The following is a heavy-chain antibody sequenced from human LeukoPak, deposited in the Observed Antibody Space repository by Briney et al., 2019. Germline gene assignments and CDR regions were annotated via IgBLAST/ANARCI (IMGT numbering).Heavy chain of an antibody. V-gene: IGHV4-34*01. CDR3: ARGGYFDY. Sequence: SETLSLTCAVYGGSFSGYYWSWIRQPPGKGLEWIGEINHSGSTNYNPSLKSRVTISVDTSKNQFSLKLSSVTAADTSVYYCARGGYFDYWGQGTLVTVSS. J-gene: IGHJ4*02. CDR2: INHSGST. CDR1: GGSFSGYY.